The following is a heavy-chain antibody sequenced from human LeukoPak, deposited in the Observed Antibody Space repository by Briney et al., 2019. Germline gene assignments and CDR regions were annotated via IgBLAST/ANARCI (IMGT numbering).Heavy chain of an antibody. V-gene: IGHV3-23*01. CDR1: GFTFSNYA. CDR3: AKVVAGNIDYYFDY. D-gene: IGHD2/OR15-2a*01. CDR2: ISGTGGST. J-gene: IGHJ4*02. Sequence: PGGSLRLSCAASGFTFSNYAMSWVRQAPGKGLEWVAGISGTGGSTHYADSVKGRFTISRDNSKNTVYLQMRNLRVEHTAVCYCAKVVAGNIDYYFDYWGQGTLVAVSS.